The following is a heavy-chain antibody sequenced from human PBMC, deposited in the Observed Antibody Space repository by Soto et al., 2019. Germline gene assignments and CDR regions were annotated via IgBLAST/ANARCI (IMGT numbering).Heavy chain of an antibody. CDR3: ASTGIVGATAADY. Sequence: SETLSLTCTVSGGSISSGDYYWSWIRQPPGKGLEWIGYIYYSGSTYYNPSLKSRVTISVDTSKNQFSLKLSSVTAADTAVYYCASTGIVGATAADYWGQGTLVTVSS. J-gene: IGHJ4*02. CDR2: IYYSGST. D-gene: IGHD1-26*01. CDR1: GGSISSGDYY. V-gene: IGHV4-30-4*01.